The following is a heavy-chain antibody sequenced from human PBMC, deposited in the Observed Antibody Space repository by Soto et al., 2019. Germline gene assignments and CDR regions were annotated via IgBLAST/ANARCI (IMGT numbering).Heavy chain of an antibody. V-gene: IGHV4-61*01. CDR1: GGSVSSGSYY. Sequence: SETLSLTCTVPGGSVSSGSYYWSWIRQPPGKGLEWIGYIYYSGSTNYNPSLKSRVTISVDTSKNQFSLKLSSVTAADTAVYYCARDPRTTGTNYYYYGMDVWGQGTTVT. CDR3: ARDPRTTGTNYYYYGMDV. CDR2: IYYSGST. J-gene: IGHJ6*02. D-gene: IGHD1-1*01.